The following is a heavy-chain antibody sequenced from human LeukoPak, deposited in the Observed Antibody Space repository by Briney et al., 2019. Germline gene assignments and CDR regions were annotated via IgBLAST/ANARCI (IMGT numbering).Heavy chain of an antibody. Sequence: PGGSLRLSCAASGFTFSSYGMQWVRPAPGKGLEWVAVISYDGSNKYYADSVKDRFTISRDNSKNTLYLQMNSLRAEDTAVYYCAEDPRRSGVSSWYIVYYDCWGTGVLVTVSS. CDR1: GFTFSSYG. V-gene: IGHV3-30*18. CDR3: AEDPRRSGVSSWYIVYYDC. CDR2: ISYDGSNK. J-gene: IGHJ4*02. D-gene: IGHD6-13*01.